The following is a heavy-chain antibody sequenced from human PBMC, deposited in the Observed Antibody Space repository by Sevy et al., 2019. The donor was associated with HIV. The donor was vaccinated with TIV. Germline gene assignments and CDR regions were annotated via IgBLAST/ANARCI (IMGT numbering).Heavy chain of an antibody. Sequence: GGSLRLSCAASGFTFSNYAMSWVRQAPGKGLEWVSTFSFDCGKITYADSVKGRFTISRDNSKNTLYLQMNSLRADDTALYYCAREGCSKPHDYWGQGTLVTVSS. D-gene: IGHD2-2*01. CDR3: AREGCSKPHDY. CDR2: FSFDCGKI. J-gene: IGHJ4*02. CDR1: GFTFSNYA. V-gene: IGHV3-23*01.